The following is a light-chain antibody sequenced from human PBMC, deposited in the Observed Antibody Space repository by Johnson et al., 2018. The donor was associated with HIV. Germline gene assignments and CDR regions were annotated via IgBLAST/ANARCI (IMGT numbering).Light chain of an antibody. CDR3: GTWHSSLSAGV. V-gene: IGLV1-51*02. CDR1: SSNIGNNY. CDR2: ENN. Sequence: QSVLTQPPSVSAAPGQKVTISCSGSSSNIGNNYVSCYQQLPGTAPKLLIYENNKRPSGIPDRFSGSKSGTSATLGITGLQTGDEADYYCGTWHSSLSAGVFGTGTQVTVL. J-gene: IGLJ1*01.